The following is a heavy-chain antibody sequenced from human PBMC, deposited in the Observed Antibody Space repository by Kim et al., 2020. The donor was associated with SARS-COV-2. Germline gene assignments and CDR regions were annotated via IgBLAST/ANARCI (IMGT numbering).Heavy chain of an antibody. CDR2: ISADKGDT. CDR1: GYTFPSYG. CDR3: VGGWWGVGMPPEYNWFDP. J-gene: IGHJ5*02. D-gene: IGHD2-15*01. Sequence: ASVKVSCKASGYTFPSYGISWVRQAPGQGLEWMGWISADKGDTHYVQKFQGRVTMTTDTTTDTAYMELRSLRSDDTAVYYYVGGWWGVGMPPEYNWFDPWGQRTRVTVSS. V-gene: IGHV1-18*04.